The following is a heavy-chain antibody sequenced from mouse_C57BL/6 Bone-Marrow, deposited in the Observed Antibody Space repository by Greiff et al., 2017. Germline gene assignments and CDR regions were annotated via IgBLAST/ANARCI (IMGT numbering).Heavy chain of an antibody. CDR2: IYPGGGYT. CDR1: GYTFTNYW. J-gene: IGHJ2*01. CDR3: ARSKGFDY. Sequence: VQGVESGAELVRPGTSVKMSCKASGYTFTNYWIGWAKQRPGHGLEWIGDIYPGGGYTNYNEKFKGKATLTADKSSSTAYMQFSSLTSEDSASYYGARSKGFDYWGQGTTLTVSS. V-gene: IGHV1-63*01.